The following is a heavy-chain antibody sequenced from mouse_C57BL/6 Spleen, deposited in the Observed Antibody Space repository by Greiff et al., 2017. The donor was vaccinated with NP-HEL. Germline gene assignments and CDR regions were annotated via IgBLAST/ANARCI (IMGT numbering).Heavy chain of an antibody. CDR1: GYTFTDYY. V-gene: IGHV1-26*01. Sequence: EVQLQQSGPELVKPGASVKISCKASGYTFTDYYMNWVKQSPGKSLEWIGDINPNNGGTSYNQKFKGKATLTVDKSSSTAYMELRSLTSEGSAVYYVSIWELLDLYAMDYWGQGTSGTVSS. J-gene: IGHJ4*01. D-gene: IGHD2-1*01. CDR2: INPNNGGT. CDR3: SIWELLDLYAMDY.